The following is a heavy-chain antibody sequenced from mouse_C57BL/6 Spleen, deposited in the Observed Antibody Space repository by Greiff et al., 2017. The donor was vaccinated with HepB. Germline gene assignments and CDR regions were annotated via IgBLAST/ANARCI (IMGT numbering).Heavy chain of an antibody. D-gene: IGHD1-1*01. Sequence: EVKLMESGGGLVKPGGSLKLSCAASGFIFSDYGMHWVRQAPEKGLEWVAYISSGSSTIYYADTVKGRFTISRDNAKNTLFLQMTSLRSEDTAMYYCARGLRDFDVWGTGTTVTVSS. V-gene: IGHV5-17*01. J-gene: IGHJ1*03. CDR2: ISSGSSTI. CDR1: GFIFSDYG. CDR3: ARGLRDFDV.